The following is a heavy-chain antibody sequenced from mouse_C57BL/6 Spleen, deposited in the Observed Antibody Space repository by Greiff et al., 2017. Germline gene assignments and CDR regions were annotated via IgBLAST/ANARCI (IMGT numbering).Heavy chain of an antibody. D-gene: IGHD1-1*02. J-gene: IGHJ3*01. CDR2: INSDGGST. V-gene: IGHV5-2*01. CDR1: EYDFPSHD. Sequence: DVQLVEPGGGLVQPGESLKLSCESNEYDFPSHDMPWVRKTPEKRLELVAAINSDGGSTYYPDTMERRFIISRDNTKKTLYMQMSSLRSEDTALYYCARHCGGNPFAYWGQGTLVTVSA. CDR3: ARHCGGNPFAY.